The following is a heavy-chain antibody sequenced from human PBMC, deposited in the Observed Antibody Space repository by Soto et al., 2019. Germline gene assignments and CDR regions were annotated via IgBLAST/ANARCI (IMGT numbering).Heavy chain of an antibody. Sequence: EVQLVESGGGLVQPGGSLRLSCAASGFTFSSYSMNWVRQAPGKGLEWVSYISSSSSTIYYADSVKGRFTISRDNAKNSLYLQMNSLRDEDTAVYYCAREARGIAAAGRVDYFDYWGQGTLVTVSS. CDR1: GFTFSSYS. V-gene: IGHV3-48*02. D-gene: IGHD6-13*01. J-gene: IGHJ4*02. CDR3: AREARGIAAAGRVDYFDY. CDR2: ISSSSSTI.